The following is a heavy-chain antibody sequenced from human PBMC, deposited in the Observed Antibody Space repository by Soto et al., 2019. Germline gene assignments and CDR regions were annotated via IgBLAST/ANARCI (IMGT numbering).Heavy chain of an antibody. CDR2: ISGSGEMT. CDR3: ARSEMTYNWND. Sequence: EVQLLESGGELVQPGGSLRLSCAASGFTFRGDSMSWVRQAPGKGLEWVSSISGSGEMTHYADSVKGRFTISRDNAKNTLYLQMESLRAEDTALYYCARSEMTYNWNDWGQGALVTVSS. D-gene: IGHD1-20*01. V-gene: IGHV3-23*01. CDR1: GFTFRGDS. J-gene: IGHJ4*02.